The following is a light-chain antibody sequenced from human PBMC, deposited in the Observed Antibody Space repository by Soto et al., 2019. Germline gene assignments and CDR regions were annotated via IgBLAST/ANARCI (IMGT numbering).Light chain of an antibody. Sequence: IVLTQSPGTLSLSPGERATISCRASQTGSNSYLAWYQQKSGQAPRLLIYGVSTRATGTPDRFSGSGSGTEFTLTIRRLEPEDFAVYFCQHYVYPQWTFGPGTKVEIK. CDR2: GVS. V-gene: IGKV3-20*01. J-gene: IGKJ1*01. CDR1: QTGSNSY. CDR3: QHYVYPQWT.